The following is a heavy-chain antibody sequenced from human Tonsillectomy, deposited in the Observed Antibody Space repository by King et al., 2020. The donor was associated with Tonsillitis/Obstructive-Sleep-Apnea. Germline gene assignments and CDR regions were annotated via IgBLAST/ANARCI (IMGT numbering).Heavy chain of an antibody. CDR1: GGSFSGYY. Sequence: HVQLQQWGAGLLKPSETLSLTCDVYGGSFSGYYWNWIRQPPGKGLEWIGEINHSGSTNYNPSLKSRVTISVDTSKNQFSLKLNSVTAADTAVYYCARGIPHTDYYYYYYMDVWGKGTTVTVSS. V-gene: IGHV4-34*01. CDR2: INHSGST. J-gene: IGHJ6*03. CDR3: ARGIPHTDYYYYYYMDV. D-gene: IGHD2-2*02.